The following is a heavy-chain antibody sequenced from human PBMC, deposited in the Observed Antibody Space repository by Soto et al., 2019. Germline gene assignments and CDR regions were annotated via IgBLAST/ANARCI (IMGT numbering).Heavy chain of an antibody. D-gene: IGHD3-22*01. Sequence: EVQLVESGGSLVKPGGSLRLSCAASGFTFSSYSMNWVRQAPGKGLEWVSSISSSTSYIYYADTVKGRLTISRDNAKNSLYLQMNSLKAEDTAVYYWARVVDYYDPYYYYGMDVWGQGTTVTVSS. J-gene: IGHJ6*02. CDR1: GFTFSSYS. V-gene: IGHV3-21*01. CDR2: ISSSTSYI. CDR3: ARVVDYYDPYYYYGMDV.